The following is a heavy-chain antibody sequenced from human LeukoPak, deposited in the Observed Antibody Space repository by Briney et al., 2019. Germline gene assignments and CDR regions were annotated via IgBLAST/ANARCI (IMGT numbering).Heavy chain of an antibody. CDR3: ARDARCSSTSCHGYYYYGMNV. D-gene: IGHD2-2*01. CDR2: ISSSSSTI. Sequence: GGSLRLSCAASGFTFSSYSMNWVRQAPGKGLEWVSYISSSSSTIYYADSVKGRFTISRDNAKNSLYLQMNSLRAEDTAVYYCARDARCSSTSCHGYYYYGMNVWGQGTTVTVSS. CDR1: GFTFSSYS. J-gene: IGHJ6*02. V-gene: IGHV3-48*01.